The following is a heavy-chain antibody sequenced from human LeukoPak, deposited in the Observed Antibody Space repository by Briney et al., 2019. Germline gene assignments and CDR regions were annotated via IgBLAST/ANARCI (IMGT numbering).Heavy chain of an antibody. Sequence: SETLSLTCAVSGVSISSGGYYWSWIRQHPGKGLEWIGYIYYSGSTYYNPSLKSRVTISVDTSKNQFSLKLSSVTAADTAVYYCARVYYYDSSGYLRGHYFDYWGQGTLVTVSS. CDR3: ARVYYYDSSGYLRGHYFDY. J-gene: IGHJ4*02. CDR2: IYYSGST. V-gene: IGHV4-31*11. D-gene: IGHD3-22*01. CDR1: GVSISSGGYY.